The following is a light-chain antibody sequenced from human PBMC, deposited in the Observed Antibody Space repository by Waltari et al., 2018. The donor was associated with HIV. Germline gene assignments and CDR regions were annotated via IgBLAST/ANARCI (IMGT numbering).Light chain of an antibody. CDR2: SNN. CDR3: AAWDDSLNGHVV. Sequence: HSVLTQPPSASGTPGQRVTISCSGSSSNIGSNTVNWYQQLPGTAPKLLIYSNNRRPSAVPDRFSGSKSGASASLAISGLQSEDEADYYCAAWDDSLNGHVVFGGGTKLTVL. V-gene: IGLV1-44*01. J-gene: IGLJ2*01. CDR1: SSNIGSNT.